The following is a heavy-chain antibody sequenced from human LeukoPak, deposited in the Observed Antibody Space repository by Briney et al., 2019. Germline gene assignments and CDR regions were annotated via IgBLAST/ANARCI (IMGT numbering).Heavy chain of an antibody. CDR2: IYYSGST. D-gene: IGHD6-19*01. V-gene: IGHV4-59*01. CDR1: GGSISSYY. CDR3: AGGRYSSGWLGGIGHFNWFDP. J-gene: IGHJ5*02. Sequence: SETLSLTCTVSGGSISSYYWSWIRQPPGKGLEWIGYIYYSGSTNYNPSLKSRVTISVDTSKNQFSLKLSSVTAADTAVYYCAGGRYSSGWLGGIGHFNWFDPWGQGTLVTVSS.